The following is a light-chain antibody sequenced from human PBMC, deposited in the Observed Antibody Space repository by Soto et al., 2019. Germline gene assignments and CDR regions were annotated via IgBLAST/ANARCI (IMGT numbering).Light chain of an antibody. CDR2: TAS. CDR3: QQTYSAPPT. Sequence: DIQLTQSPSSLSASVGDRVAITCRAGQGITDYLNWYQQKPGKAPKLLISTASRLQSGVPSRFSGSRSGTDFTFSISSLQPEDFATYYCQQTYSAPPTFVQGTTLEI. CDR1: QGITDY. V-gene: IGKV1-39*01. J-gene: IGKJ2*01.